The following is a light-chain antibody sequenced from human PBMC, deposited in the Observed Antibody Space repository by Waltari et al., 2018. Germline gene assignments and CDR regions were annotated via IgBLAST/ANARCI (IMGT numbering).Light chain of an antibody. V-gene: IGLV7-46*01. CDR2: DTT. CDR3: LLSYSGAGRV. CDR1: TGAVTRGPY. Sequence: QAVVTQEPSLTVSPGGTVTLTCCPSTGAVTRGPYPFWFQQQPGQAPSTLIYDTTNKPSWTPARFSGSLLGGKAALTLSGAQPEDEAEYYCLLSYSGAGRVFGGGTKLTVL. J-gene: IGLJ3*02.